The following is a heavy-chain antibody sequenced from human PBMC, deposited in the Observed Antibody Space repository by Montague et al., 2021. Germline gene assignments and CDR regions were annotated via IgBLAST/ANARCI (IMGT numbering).Heavy chain of an antibody. CDR2: ISGSRTTI. J-gene: IGHJ4*02. V-gene: IGHV3-48*02. D-gene: IGHD2-15*01. Sequence: SLRLSCAASGFTFSSYSMTWVRQAPGKGLEWLSYISGSRTTIYYADSVKGRFTISRDNANNLLYLQMNSLRDEDTAVYYCTRDRYRVGSDYWGQGTLVIVSS. CDR1: GFTFSSYS. CDR3: TRDRYRVGSDY.